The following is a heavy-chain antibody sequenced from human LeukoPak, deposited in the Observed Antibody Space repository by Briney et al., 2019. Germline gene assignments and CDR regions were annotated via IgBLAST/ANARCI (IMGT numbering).Heavy chain of an antibody. D-gene: IGHD1-26*01. V-gene: IGHV3-23*01. CDR2: ISGSGGST. CDR3: AKDASGSYSYFDY. Sequence: GGSLRLSCAASGFTFSTYGMHWVRQAPGKGLEWVSAISGSGGSTYYADSVKGRFTISRDNSKNTLYLQMNSLRAEDTAVYYCAKDASGSYSYFDYWGQGTLVTVSS. J-gene: IGHJ4*02. CDR1: GFTFSTYG.